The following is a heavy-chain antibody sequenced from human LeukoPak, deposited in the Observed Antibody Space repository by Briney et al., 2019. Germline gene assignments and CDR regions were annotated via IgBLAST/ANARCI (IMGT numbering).Heavy chain of an antibody. V-gene: IGHV3-66*01. D-gene: IGHD5-12*01. CDR3: AKDENIVATTDFDY. Sequence: GGSLRPSCAASGFTVSSNYMSWVRQAPGKGLEWVSVIYSGGSTYYADSVKGRFTISRDNSKNTLYLQMNSLRAEDTAVYYCAKDENIVATTDFDYWGQGTLVTVSS. CDR2: IYSGGST. J-gene: IGHJ4*02. CDR1: GFTVSSNY.